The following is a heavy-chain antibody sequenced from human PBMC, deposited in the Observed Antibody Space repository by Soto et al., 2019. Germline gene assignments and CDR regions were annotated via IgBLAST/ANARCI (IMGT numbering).Heavy chain of an antibody. J-gene: IGHJ4*02. CDR3: AAYCSSSSCYGRDY. CDR1: GFTFSSYA. D-gene: IGHD2-2*01. CDR2: ISYDGSNK. V-gene: IGHV3-30-3*01. Sequence: QVQLVESGGGVVQPGRSLRLSCAASGFTFSSYAMHWVRQAPGKGLEWVAVISYDGSNKYYADSVKGRFTVSRDNAKNSVYLQMNSLRAEDTAVYYCAAYCSSSSCYGRDYWGQGTLVTVSS.